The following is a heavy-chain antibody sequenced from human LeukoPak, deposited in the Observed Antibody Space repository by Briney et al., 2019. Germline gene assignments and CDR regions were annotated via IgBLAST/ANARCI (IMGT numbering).Heavy chain of an antibody. CDR1: EFTFSSSA. D-gene: IGHD2-2*01. Sequence: PGGSLRLSCAASEFTFSSSAMSWVRQVPGKGLEWVSGISASGGSTYYADSVRGRFTISRDNSKNTLYLQMNSLRAEGTAVYYCAKKLRWDCSSTNCQKGDCFDPWGQGTLVTVSS. CDR3: AKKLRWDCSSTNCQKGDCFDP. J-gene: IGHJ5*02. V-gene: IGHV3-23*01. CDR2: ISASGGST.